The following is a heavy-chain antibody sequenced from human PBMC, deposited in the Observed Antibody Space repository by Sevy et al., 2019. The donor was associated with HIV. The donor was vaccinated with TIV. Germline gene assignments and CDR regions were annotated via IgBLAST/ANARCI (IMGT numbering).Heavy chain of an antibody. CDR3: ARKYCSGGSCYRAFDI. CDR1: GFSLSTSGMC. CDR2: IDWDDDK. Sequence: SGPTLVKPTQTLTLTCTFSGFSLSTSGMCVSWIRQPPGKALEWLALIDWDDDKYYSTSLKTRLTISKDTSKNQVVLTMTNMDPVDTATYYCARKYCSGGSCYRAFDIWGQRTMVTVSS. D-gene: IGHD2-15*01. J-gene: IGHJ3*02. V-gene: IGHV2-70*01.